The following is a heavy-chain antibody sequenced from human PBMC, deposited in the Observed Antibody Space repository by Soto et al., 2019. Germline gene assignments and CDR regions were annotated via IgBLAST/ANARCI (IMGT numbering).Heavy chain of an antibody. D-gene: IGHD5-18*01. V-gene: IGHV3-21*01. CDR3: ARDQPGYSYGYGLGY. CDR2: ISSSSSYI. CDR1: GFTFSSYS. Sequence: EVQLVESGGGLVKPGGSLRLSCAASGFTFSSYSMNSVRQAPGKGLEWVSSISSSSSYIYYADSVKGRFTISRDNAKNSLYLQMNSLRAEDTAVYYCARDQPGYSYGYGLGYWGQRTLVTVSS. J-gene: IGHJ4*02.